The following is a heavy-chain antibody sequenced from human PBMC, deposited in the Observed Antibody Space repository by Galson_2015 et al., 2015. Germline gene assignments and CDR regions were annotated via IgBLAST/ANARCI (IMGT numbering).Heavy chain of an antibody. CDR2: IYHSGTT. J-gene: IGHJ4*02. CDR1: GGSISSSYW. Sequence: ATLSLPCAVSGGSISSSYWWGWVRPPTGQGLEWIGEIYHSGTTNYNSSLKSRFSMSVDKSKNLFSLKLSSVTAADSAVYYYARDVYQYSSSSVYWGQGTLVTVSS. CDR3: ARDVYQYSSSSVY. V-gene: IGHV4-4*02. D-gene: IGHD6-6*01.